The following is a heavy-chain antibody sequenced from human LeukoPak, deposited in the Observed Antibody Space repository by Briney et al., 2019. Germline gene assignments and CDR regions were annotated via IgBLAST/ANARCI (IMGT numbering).Heavy chain of an antibody. CDR1: GFTFSSYG. Sequence: PGGSLRLSCAASGFTFSSYGMSWVRQAPGKVLEWVSAISGSGGSTYYADSVRGRFTISRDNSKNTLYLQMNSLRAEDTAVYYCAKDGPIAVAAVGWFDPWGQGTLVTVSS. J-gene: IGHJ5*02. V-gene: IGHV3-23*01. CDR2: ISGSGGST. D-gene: IGHD6-19*01. CDR3: AKDGPIAVAAVGWFDP.